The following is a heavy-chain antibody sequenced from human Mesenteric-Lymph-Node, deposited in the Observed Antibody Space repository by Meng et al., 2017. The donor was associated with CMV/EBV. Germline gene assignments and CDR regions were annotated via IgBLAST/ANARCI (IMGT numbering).Heavy chain of an antibody. CDR3: ARGGSPDPPPSVVEEGDYYYGMDV. CDR1: GFTVSSHY. J-gene: IGHJ6*02. V-gene: IGHV3-21*01. CDR2: ITSRSTYI. D-gene: IGHD2-2*01. Sequence: GESLKISCAASGFTVSSHYMSWVRQAPGKGLEWVSSITSRSTYIYNADSVKGRFTISRDNAKDSLYLQMNSLRAEDTAVYYCARGGSPDPPPSVVEEGDYYYGMDVWGQGTTVTVSS.